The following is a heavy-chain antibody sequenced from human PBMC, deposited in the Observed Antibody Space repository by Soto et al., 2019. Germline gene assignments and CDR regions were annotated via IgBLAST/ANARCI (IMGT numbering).Heavy chain of an antibody. CDR2: INTDGSTT. J-gene: IGHJ4*02. CDR1: GFTLSNYW. D-gene: IGHD5-12*01. V-gene: IGHV3-74*01. CDR3: VRIRRGDGYTFGY. Sequence: EVQLVESGGVSVQPGGSLRLSWTASGFTLSNYWMHWVRQAPGTGLVWVSRINTDGSTTTYPDSVKGLFTISKDNAKNTLYLQMNSMRDEDTAVYYCVRIRRGDGYTFGYWGQGTLVTVSS.